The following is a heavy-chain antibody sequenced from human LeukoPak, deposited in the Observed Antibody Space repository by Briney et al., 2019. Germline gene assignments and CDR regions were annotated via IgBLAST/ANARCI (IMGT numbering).Heavy chain of an antibody. CDR1: GGSISSSSYY. Sequence: SDTLSLTCTVCGGSISSSSYYCGWIRQPPGKGLEWSRSIYYSGSTYYNPSLKSRVTISVDTSKNQFSLKLSSVTAADTAVYYCARDWRVVVVPAAIGNWFDPWGEGTLVTVSS. D-gene: IGHD2-2*01. J-gene: IGHJ5*02. CDR3: ARDWRVVVVPAAIGNWFDP. V-gene: IGHV4-39*07. CDR2: IYYSGST.